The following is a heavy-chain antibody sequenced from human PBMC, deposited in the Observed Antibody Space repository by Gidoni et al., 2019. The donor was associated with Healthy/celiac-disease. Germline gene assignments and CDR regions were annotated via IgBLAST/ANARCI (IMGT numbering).Heavy chain of an antibody. CDR2: IWYDGSNK. J-gene: IGHJ6*02. CDR1: GFTFSSYG. Sequence: QVQLVESGGGVVQPGRSLRLSCAASGFTFSSYGMHWVRPAPGKGLEWVAVIWYDGSNKYYADSVKGRFTISRDNSKNTLYLQMNSLRAEDTAVYYCAREGNYDFWSGSFAYYYYYYRMDVWGQGTTVTVSS. V-gene: IGHV3-33*01. D-gene: IGHD3-3*01. CDR3: AREGNYDFWSGSFAYYYYYYRMDV.